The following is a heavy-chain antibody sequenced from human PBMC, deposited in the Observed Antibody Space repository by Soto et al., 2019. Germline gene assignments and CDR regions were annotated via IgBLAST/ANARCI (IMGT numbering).Heavy chain of an antibody. J-gene: IGHJ6*02. CDR2: IYPGDSDT. Sequence: GESLKISCKGSGYSFTSYWIGRVRQLPGKGLEWMGIIYPGDSDTRYSPSFQGHVTITVDKSTSTAYLQMNSLRAEDTAVYYCAREYTAWPLAYGLDVWGQGTTVTVSS. D-gene: IGHD2-2*02. CDR3: AREYTAWPLAYGLDV. V-gene: IGHV5-51*01. CDR1: GYSFTSYW.